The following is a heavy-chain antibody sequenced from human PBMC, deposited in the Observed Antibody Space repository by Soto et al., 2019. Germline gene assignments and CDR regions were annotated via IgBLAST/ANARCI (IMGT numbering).Heavy chain of an antibody. V-gene: IGHV3-33*01. CDR2: TWYDGSNK. CDR1: GFIFSRYG. CDR3: AREGGGKIVEYSSSTPFDF. J-gene: IGHJ4*02. Sequence: QVQLVESGGGVVQPGRSLRLSCAASGFIFSRYGMHWVRQAPGKGLEWVAVTWYDGSNKYYADSVKGRFTISRDNSKNTVYLQMNRLRVEDTAAYYCAREGGGKIVEYSSSTPFDFWGQGTLVTVSS. D-gene: IGHD6-6*01.